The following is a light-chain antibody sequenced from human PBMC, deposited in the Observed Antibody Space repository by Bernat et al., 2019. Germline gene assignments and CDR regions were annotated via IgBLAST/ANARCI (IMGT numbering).Light chain of an antibody. J-gene: IGLJ3*02. CDR3: CSYAGSFNWV. CDR2: DVS. CDR1: RSDVGAYNY. V-gene: IGLV2-11*01. Sequence: QSALTQPASVSGSPGQSVTISCTGTRSDVGAYNYVSWYQQLPGKAPKLMIYDVSNRPSGVPDRFSGSKSGNTASLTISGLQADDEADYYCCSYAGSFNWVFGGGTKVTVL.